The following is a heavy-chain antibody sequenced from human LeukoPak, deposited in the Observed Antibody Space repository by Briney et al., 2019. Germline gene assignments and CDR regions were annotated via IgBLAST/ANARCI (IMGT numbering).Heavy chain of an antibody. Sequence: ASVKVSCKASGYTFTSYYMHWVRQAPGQGLEWMGIINPSGGSTSYAQKFQGRVTMTRDMSTSTVYMELSSRRSEYTAVYYCARDNSVRDAAWWSHPWGQGPLVTVSS. CDR1: GYTFTSYY. V-gene: IGHV1-46*01. CDR3: ARDNSVRDAAWWSHP. CDR2: INPSGGST. D-gene: IGHD5-24*01. J-gene: IGHJ5*02.